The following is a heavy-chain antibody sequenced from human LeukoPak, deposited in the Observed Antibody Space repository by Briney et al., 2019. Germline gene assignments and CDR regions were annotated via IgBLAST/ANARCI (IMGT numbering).Heavy chain of an antibody. CDR1: GFTFSSYS. D-gene: IGHD1-26*01. CDR3: ARDLVGATVDY. CDR2: ISSSSYI. Sequence: GGSLRLSCAASGFTFSSYSMNWVRQAPGKGLEWVSSISSSSYIYYADSVKGRFTISRDNAKNSLYLQMNSLRAEDTAVYYCARDLVGATVDYWGQGTLVTVSS. V-gene: IGHV3-21*01. J-gene: IGHJ4*02.